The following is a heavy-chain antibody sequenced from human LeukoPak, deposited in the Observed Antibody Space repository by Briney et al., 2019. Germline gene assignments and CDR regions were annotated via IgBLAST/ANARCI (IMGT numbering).Heavy chain of an antibody. CDR1: GFNFTAFA. J-gene: IGHJ4*02. V-gene: IGHV3-23*01. CDR2: ISDSGVIA. CDR3: AGGQMFTSGGFDD. D-gene: IGHD6-19*01. Sequence: GGSLRLSCAASGFNFTAFAMTWVRQVPGKGLEWVSVISDSGVIAYYADSVRGRFTISRDNSKNTVNLQMNSLRAEDTALYYCAGGQMFTSGGFDDWGQGTLVTVSS.